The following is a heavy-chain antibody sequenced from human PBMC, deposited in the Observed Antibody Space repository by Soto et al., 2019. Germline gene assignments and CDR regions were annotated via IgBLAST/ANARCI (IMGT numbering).Heavy chain of an antibody. Sequence: QVQLVQSGAEVKKPGSSVKVSCKASGGTFSSYAISWVRQAPGQGLEWMGGIIPIFGTANYAQKFQGRVTITADESTSTAYMELSSLRSEDTAVYYCAGRPAGGYDSSGYYGGFDYWGQGTLVTVSS. CDR3: AGRPAGGYDSSGYYGGFDY. J-gene: IGHJ4*02. D-gene: IGHD3-22*01. V-gene: IGHV1-69*01. CDR2: IIPIFGTA. CDR1: GGTFSSYA.